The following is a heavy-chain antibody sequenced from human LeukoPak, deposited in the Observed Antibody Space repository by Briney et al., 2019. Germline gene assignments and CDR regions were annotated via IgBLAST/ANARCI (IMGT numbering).Heavy chain of an antibody. D-gene: IGHD6-19*01. V-gene: IGHV3-48*03. Sequence: GGSLRLSCAASGFTFSSYEMNWVRQAPRRGLEWISYITSSGNTIYYADSVKGRFTISRDNAKNSLYLQMNSLRAEDTAVYYCARDSVAGSQDAFDIWGQGTMVPVSS. CDR2: ITSSGNTI. J-gene: IGHJ3*02. CDR3: ARDSVAGSQDAFDI. CDR1: GFTFSSYE.